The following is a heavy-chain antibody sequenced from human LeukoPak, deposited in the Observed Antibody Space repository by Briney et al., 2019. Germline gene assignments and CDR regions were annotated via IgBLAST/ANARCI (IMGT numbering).Heavy chain of an antibody. CDR2: ISYDGSNK. J-gene: IGHJ6*03. V-gene: IGHV3-30*04. D-gene: IGHD3-16*01. CDR3: ASVSGSYAKSYMDV. Sequence: GGSVRFSCAASGCTLSSYAMLWVRQAPGKGLEWVAVISYDGSNKYYADSVKGRFTISRDHSKNTLYLQMNSLRAEDTAVYYCASVSGSYAKSYMDVWGKGTTVTISS. CDR1: GCTLSSYA.